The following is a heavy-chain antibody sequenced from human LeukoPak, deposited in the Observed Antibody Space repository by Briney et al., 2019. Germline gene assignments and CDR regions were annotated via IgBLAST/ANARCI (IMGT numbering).Heavy chain of an antibody. D-gene: IGHD2-2*01. J-gene: IGHJ6*03. CDR1: GFTFDDYA. CDR3: AKDTGTGHCSSTSCYYYYMDV. V-gene: IGHV3-9*03. CDR2: ISWNSGSI. Sequence: GGSLRLSCAASGFTFDDYAMHWVRQAPGKGLEWVSGISWNSGSIGYADSVKGRFTISRDNAKNSLYLQMNSLRAEDMALYYCAKDTGTGHCSSTSCYYYYMDVWGKGTTVTVSS.